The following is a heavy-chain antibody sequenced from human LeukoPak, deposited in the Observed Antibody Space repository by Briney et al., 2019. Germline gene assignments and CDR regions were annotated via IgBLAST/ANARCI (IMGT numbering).Heavy chain of an antibody. CDR2: ICSSIGCT. J-gene: IGHJ4*02. Sequence: GGSLRLSCAASAFTFSSHPMGWVRRAPGKGLEWVSSICSSIGCTYYADSVRGRFAISSDDSKNTLYLQMDSLRAEDTAVYYCARISLAPSDNFDSWGQGTLVTVSS. V-gene: IGHV3-23*01. CDR1: AFTFSSHP. CDR3: ARISLAPSDNFDS. D-gene: IGHD1-1*01.